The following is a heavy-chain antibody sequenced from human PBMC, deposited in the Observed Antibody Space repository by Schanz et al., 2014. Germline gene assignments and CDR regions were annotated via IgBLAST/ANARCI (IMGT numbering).Heavy chain of an antibody. D-gene: IGHD5-18*01. CDR2: ISTSNGNT. Sequence: QVQLVQSGAEVKKPGASVKVSCKASGYTFISYGIKWVRQAPGQGLEWMGWISTSNGNTNYIQKLQGRVTMTTDTSTSTAYMELRSLRSDDTALYYCTRGGYSYALSAFDIWGQGTMVTVSS. V-gene: IGHV1-18*01. CDR3: TRGGYSYALSAFDI. CDR1: GYTFISYG. J-gene: IGHJ3*02.